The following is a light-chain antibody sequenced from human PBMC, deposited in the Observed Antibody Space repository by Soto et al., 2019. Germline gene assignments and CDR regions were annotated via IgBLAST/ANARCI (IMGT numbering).Light chain of an antibody. V-gene: IGKV3-11*01. CDR2: DGS. CDR1: QNLHSF. Sequence: EIVLTQSPGTLSLSPGERVTLSCRASQNLHSFLNWYQQRPGQAPRPLIYDGSKRPAGVPDRISGDGSGTDFTLTISSLEPEDFAVYYCQQRSNWPVTFGQGTRLEIK. CDR3: QQRSNWPVT. J-gene: IGKJ5*01.